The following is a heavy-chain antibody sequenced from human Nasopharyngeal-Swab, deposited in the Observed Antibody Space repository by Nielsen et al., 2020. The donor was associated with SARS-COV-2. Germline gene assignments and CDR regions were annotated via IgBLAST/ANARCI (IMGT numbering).Heavy chain of an antibody. J-gene: IGHJ6*03. Sequence: WVRQATGQRLEGMGWINPGNGNTKYSQEFQGRVTITRDTPASTAYMELSSLRSEDTAIYYCARDLGGYYYYMDVWGKGTTVTVSS. V-gene: IGHV1-3*01. CDR3: ARDLGGYYYYMDV. CDR2: INPGNGNT. D-gene: IGHD3-16*01.